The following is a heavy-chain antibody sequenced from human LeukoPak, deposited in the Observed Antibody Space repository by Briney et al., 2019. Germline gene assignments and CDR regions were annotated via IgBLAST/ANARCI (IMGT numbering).Heavy chain of an antibody. D-gene: IGHD3-3*01. V-gene: IGHV5-51*01. CDR3: ARQNDFRLDY. Sequence: GESLRISCKGSGYTFSSYWIGWVRQMPGKGLEWMGIIYPGDSDTRYSPSLQGQVTISVNTSIGTAYLQWSSLKASDTAIYYCARQNDFRLDYWGQGTLVTVSS. CDR1: GYTFSSYW. J-gene: IGHJ4*02. CDR2: IYPGDSDT.